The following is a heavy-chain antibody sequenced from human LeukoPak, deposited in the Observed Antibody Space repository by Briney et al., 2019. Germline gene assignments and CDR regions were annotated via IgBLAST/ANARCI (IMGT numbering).Heavy chain of an antibody. V-gene: IGHV1-69*06. D-gene: IGHD1-26*01. J-gene: IGHJ5*02. CDR1: GGTFSSYA. Sequence: SVKVSCKASGGTFSSYAISWVRQAPGQGLEWMGGIIPIFGTANYAQKFQGRVTITADKSTSTAYMELSSLRSEDTAVYYCARKQWEEGSSANWFDPWGQGTLVTVSS. CDR3: ARKQWEEGSSANWFDP. CDR2: IIPIFGTA.